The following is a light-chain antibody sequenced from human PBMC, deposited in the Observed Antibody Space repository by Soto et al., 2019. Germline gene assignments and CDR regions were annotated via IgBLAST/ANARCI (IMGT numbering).Light chain of an antibody. CDR2: DAS. J-gene: IGKJ5*01. CDR3: QLRAT. CDR1: QSVSSY. Sequence: EIVLTQSPATLSLSPGERASLSCRASQSVSSYLAWYQQKPGQAPRLLIYDASNRATGIPARFSGSGSGTDFTLTISSLEPEDFAVYYCQLRATFAQGTRLEIK. V-gene: IGKV3-11*01.